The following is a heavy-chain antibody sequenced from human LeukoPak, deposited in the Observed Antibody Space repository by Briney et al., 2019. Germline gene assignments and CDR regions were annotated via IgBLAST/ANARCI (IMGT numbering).Heavy chain of an antibody. D-gene: IGHD3-3*01. CDR2: IYYSGST. J-gene: IGHJ5*02. Sequence: PSETLSLTCTVSGGSISSYYWSWIRQPPGKGLEGMGYIYYSGSTNYNPSLKSRVTISVDTSKNQFSLKLSSVTAAGTAVYYCARGHDFWSGSNWFDPWGQGTLVTVSS. CDR3: ARGHDFWSGSNWFDP. CDR1: GGSISSYY. V-gene: IGHV4-59*01.